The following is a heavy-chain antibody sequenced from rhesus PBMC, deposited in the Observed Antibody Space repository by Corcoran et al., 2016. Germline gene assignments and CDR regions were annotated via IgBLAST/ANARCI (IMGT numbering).Heavy chain of an antibody. CDR1: GGSISSGYYY. V-gene: IGHV4-122*02. J-gene: IGHJ4*01. CDR2: ITYSVST. CDR3: ARDPPGAGTTVGY. D-gene: IGHD1-20*01. Sequence: QVQLQESGPGLLKPSETLSLTCAVSGGSISSGYYYWSWIRPPPAKGLEWIGYITYSVSTSYNPSLKSRGTISRDTSKNQFSLKLRSGTAADTAVYYCARDPPGAGTTVGYGGQGVLVTVSS.